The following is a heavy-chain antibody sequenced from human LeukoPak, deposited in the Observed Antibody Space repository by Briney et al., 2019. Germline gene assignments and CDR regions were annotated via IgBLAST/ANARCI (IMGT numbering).Heavy chain of an antibody. Sequence: ASVKVSCKASGYTFTGYYMHWVRQAPGQGLEWVGWINPNSGGTNYAQKFQGRVTMTRDTSISTAYMELSRLRSDDTAVYYCARPHRDGITILYWGQGTLVTVSS. D-gene: IGHD3-3*01. V-gene: IGHV1-2*02. CDR1: GYTFTGYY. J-gene: IGHJ4*02. CDR3: ARPHRDGITILY. CDR2: INPNSGGT.